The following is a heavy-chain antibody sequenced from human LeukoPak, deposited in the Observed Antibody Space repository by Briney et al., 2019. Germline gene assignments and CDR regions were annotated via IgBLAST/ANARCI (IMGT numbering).Heavy chain of an antibody. J-gene: IGHJ5*02. CDR2: IYPGDSDT. CDR1: GYSFTSYC. CDR3: ARPSGTPYYYDSSSPFDP. V-gene: IGHV5-51*01. Sequence: ESLKISCKASGYSFTSYCSGWVRQMPGKGLEWMGIIYPGDSDTSYRPSFQGQVTISADKSISTAYLQWSSLKASDTAMYYCARPSGTPYYYDSSSPFDPWGQGTLVTVSS. D-gene: IGHD3-22*01.